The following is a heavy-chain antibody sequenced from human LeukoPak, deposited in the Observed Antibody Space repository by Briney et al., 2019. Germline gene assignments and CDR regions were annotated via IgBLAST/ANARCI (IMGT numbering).Heavy chain of an antibody. J-gene: IGHJ3*02. Sequence: GASVKVSCMASGYSFTGYYLHWVRQAPGQGLEWMAWVNPNRGYSNTAQRFQGRVAMTWDTSISTAYMDLKRLTSDDTAVYYCARDRRGAFDIWGQGTMVTVSS. CDR2: VNPNRGYS. CDR3: ARDRRGAFDI. V-gene: IGHV1-2*02. CDR1: GYSFTGYY.